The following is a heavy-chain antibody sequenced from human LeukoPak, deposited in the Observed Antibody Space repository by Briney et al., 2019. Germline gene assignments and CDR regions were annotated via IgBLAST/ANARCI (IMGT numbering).Heavy chain of an antibody. J-gene: IGHJ4*02. V-gene: IGHV4-59*01. CDR3: ARDGGRKYSSSYAFDY. CDR1: GGSISSYY. D-gene: IGHD6-6*01. CDR2: IYYSGMT. Sequence: PSETLSLTCTVSGGSISSYYWSWIRQPPGKGLEWIGYIYYSGMTNYNPSLKSRVTISLDTSKNQFSLKLSSVTAADTAVYYCARDGGRKYSSSYAFDYWGQGTLVTVSS.